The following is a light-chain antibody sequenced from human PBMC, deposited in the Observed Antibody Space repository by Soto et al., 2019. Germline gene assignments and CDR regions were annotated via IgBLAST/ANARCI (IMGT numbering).Light chain of an antibody. CDR3: GSYTTSSTYV. Sequence: QSALTQPASVSGSPGQSITISCTGTSSDVGGYNYVSWYQQHPGKAPKLLIYDVSDRPSGVSNRFSGSKSGNTASLTISGLQAEDEADYYCGSYTTSSTYVFGTGTQAHRP. CDR1: SSDVGGYNY. CDR2: DVS. J-gene: IGLJ1*01. V-gene: IGLV2-14*03.